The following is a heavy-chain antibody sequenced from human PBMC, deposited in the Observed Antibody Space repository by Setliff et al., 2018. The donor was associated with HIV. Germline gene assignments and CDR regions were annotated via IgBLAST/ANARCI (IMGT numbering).Heavy chain of an antibody. CDR1: GFTFSSYG. D-gene: IGHD6-19*01. Sequence: PGGSLRLSCAGSGFTFSSYGMHWVRQAPGKGLEWVSVISYDGRDKYYADSVKGRFAISKDNSRNTLHLQMNGLRPEDTAVYYCASGEWLGRRLNFFRHWGQGTVVTVSS. CDR2: ISYDGRDK. J-gene: IGHJ1*01. V-gene: IGHV3-30*03. CDR3: ASGEWLGRRLNFFRH.